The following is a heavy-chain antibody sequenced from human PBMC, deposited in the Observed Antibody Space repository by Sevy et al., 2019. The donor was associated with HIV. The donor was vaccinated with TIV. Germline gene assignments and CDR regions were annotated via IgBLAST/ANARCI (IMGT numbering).Heavy chain of an antibody. CDR2: ISSSSSYI. Sequence: GGSLRLSCAASGFTFSSYSMNWVRQAPGKGLEWVSSISSSSSYIYYADSVKGRFTISRDNARNTLFLQMDSLRAEDTAVYYCARDPRMYGDYLLAYFDYWGQGTLVTVSS. J-gene: IGHJ4*02. V-gene: IGHV3-21*01. CDR3: ARDPRMYGDYLLAYFDY. CDR1: GFTFSSYS. D-gene: IGHD2-8*01.